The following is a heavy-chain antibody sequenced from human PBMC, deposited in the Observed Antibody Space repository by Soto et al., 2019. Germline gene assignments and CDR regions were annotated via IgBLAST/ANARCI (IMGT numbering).Heavy chain of an antibody. D-gene: IGHD4-17*01. V-gene: IGHV3-15*01. CDR2: IKSKTDGGTT. Sequence: EVQLVESGGGLVKPGGSLRLSCAASGFTFSNAWMSWVRQAPGKGLEWVGRIKSKTDGGTTDYAAPVKGRFTISRDDSNNTLYLQMNSLKTEDTAVYYCTTAAVTTGYFDYWGQGTLVTVSS. J-gene: IGHJ4*02. CDR3: TTAAVTTGYFDY. CDR1: GFTFSNAW.